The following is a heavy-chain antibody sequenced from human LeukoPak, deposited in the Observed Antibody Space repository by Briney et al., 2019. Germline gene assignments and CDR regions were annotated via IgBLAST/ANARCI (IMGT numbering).Heavy chain of an antibody. CDR3: AKVSGSGSYYYYYYMDV. J-gene: IGHJ6*03. V-gene: IGHV3-48*01. D-gene: IGHD3-10*01. CDR2: ISSDSSNI. Sequence: PGGSLRLSCAVPGFTFISYSMNWVRQAPGKGLEWVSYISSDSSNIYYADSVKGRFTISRDNSKNTLYLQMNSLRAEDTAVYYCAKVSGSGSYYYYYYMDVWGKGTTVTVSS. CDR1: GFTFISYS.